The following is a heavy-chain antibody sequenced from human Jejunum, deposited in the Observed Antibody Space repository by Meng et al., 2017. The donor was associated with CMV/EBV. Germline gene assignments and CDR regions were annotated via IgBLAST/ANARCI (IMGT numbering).Heavy chain of an antibody. V-gene: IGHV4-59*01. Sequence: TFSGGSISSFYWPLIRQSPGKGLEWIGYISYSGTTNYNPSLKSRVTISQDTSKNQFSLKLTSVTPADTAVYYCARARVPAAPNYDYWGQGTLVTVSS. J-gene: IGHJ4*02. CDR3: ARARVPAAPNYDY. CDR1: GGSISSFY. CDR2: ISYSGTT. D-gene: IGHD2-2*01.